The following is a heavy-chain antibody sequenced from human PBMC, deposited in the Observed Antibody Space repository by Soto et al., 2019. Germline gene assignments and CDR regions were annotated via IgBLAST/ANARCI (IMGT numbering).Heavy chain of an antibody. V-gene: IGHV5-51*01. J-gene: IGHJ4*02. CDR3: VRSGTSSGRFSDY. CDR2: IYPSDSDI. Sequence: PGESLKISCKGSGYTFISYWIGWVRQVPGEGLEWMGVIYPSDSDIRYSPSFQGKVTISADKSITTAYLQWSSLKAADTAMYYCVRSGTSSGRFSDYWGQGTLVTVSS. CDR1: GYTFISYW. D-gene: IGHD2-15*01.